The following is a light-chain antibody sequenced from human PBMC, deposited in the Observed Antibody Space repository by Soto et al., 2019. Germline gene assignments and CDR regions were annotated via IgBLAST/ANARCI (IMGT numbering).Light chain of an antibody. J-gene: IGKJ2*01. CDR3: QQYENSPYT. V-gene: IGKV3-20*01. CDR1: QSVTRNY. CDR2: GAS. Sequence: EIVLTQSLGSLSLSPGERATLSCRASQSVTRNYLAWYQQKPGQAPRLLIYGASSRATGIPDRFSGSGSGADFTLTISRLEPEDFAGYYCQQYENSPYTFGQGTKLEIK.